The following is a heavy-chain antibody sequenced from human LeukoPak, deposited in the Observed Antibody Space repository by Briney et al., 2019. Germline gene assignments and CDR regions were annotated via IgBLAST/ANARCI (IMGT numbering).Heavy chain of an antibody. CDR1: GGTFSSYA. D-gene: IGHD2-2*01. CDR2: IIPIFGTA. Sequence: SVKVSCKASGGTFSSYAISWVRQAPGQGLEWMGGIIPIFGTANYAQKFQGRVTITTDESTSTAYMELSSLRSEDTAVYYCARDNPPQLERRGYYYYYMDVWGKGTTVTVSS. J-gene: IGHJ6*03. V-gene: IGHV1-69*05. CDR3: ARDNPPQLERRGYYYYYMDV.